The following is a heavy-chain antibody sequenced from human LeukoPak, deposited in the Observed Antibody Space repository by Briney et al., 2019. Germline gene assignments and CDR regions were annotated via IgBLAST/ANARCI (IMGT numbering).Heavy chain of an antibody. CDR2: IWYDGSNK. CDR1: GFTFSSYG. CDR3: ARTSVVVTVDNWFDP. J-gene: IGHJ5*02. D-gene: IGHD2-21*02. Sequence: GRSLRLSCAASGFTFSSYGMHWVRQAPGKGLEWVAVIWYDGSNKYYADSVKGRFTISRDNSKNTLYLQMNSLRAEDTAVYYCARTSVVVTVDNWFDPWGQGTLVTVSS. V-gene: IGHV3-33*01.